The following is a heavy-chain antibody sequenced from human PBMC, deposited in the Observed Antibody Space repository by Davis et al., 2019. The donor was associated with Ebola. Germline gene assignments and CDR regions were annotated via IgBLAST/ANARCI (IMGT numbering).Heavy chain of an antibody. CDR1: GFTFSSYG. CDR2: ISYDGNNK. CDR3: VHGTTSCHV. J-gene: IGHJ4*02. Sequence: GESLKISCAASGFTFSSYGMHWVRQAPGKGLEWVAVISYDGNNKYYTDSVKGRFTISRDNSNNMLYLQMNNLRVEDTALYYCVHGTTSCHVWGQGTLVTVSS. V-gene: IGHV3-30*03. D-gene: IGHD2-2*01.